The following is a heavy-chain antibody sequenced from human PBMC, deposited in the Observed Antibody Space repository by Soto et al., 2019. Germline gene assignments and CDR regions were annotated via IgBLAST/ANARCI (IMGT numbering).Heavy chain of an antibody. CDR2: ISGSGGST. CDR1: GFTFSSYA. V-gene: IGHV3-23*01. J-gene: IGHJ4*02. D-gene: IGHD3-3*01. CDR3: AQDRVFRFFEWLLLDFDY. Sequence: EVQLLQSGGGLVQPGGSLRLSCAASGFTFSSYAMSWVRQAPGKGLEWVSAISGSGGSTYYADSVKGRFTISRDNSKNTLYLKMNSLRADVAAVDSCAQDRVFRFFEWLLLDFDYWGQGTLVTVSS.